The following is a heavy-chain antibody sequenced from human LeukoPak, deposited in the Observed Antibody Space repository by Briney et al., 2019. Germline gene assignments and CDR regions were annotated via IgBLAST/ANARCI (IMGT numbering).Heavy chain of an antibody. V-gene: IGHV3-23*01. CDR2: ISGSGGST. CDR1: GFTFSSYG. D-gene: IGHD6-13*01. CDR3: AKDLGIRGSSWPYYFDY. Sequence: GGSLRLSCAASGFTFSSYGMSWVRQAPGKGLEWVSAISGSGGSTYYADSVKGRFTISRDNSKNTLYLQMNSLRAEDTAVYYCAKDLGIRGSSWPYYFDYWGQGTLVTVSS. J-gene: IGHJ4*02.